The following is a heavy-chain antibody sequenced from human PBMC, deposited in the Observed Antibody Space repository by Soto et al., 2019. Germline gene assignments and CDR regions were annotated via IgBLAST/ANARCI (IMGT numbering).Heavy chain of an antibody. V-gene: IGHV1-3*01. J-gene: IGHJ6*02. Sequence: ASVKVSCKASGYTFSTYSMHWVRQAPGHSLEWMGWINGATGQTRSSQRFQDRVTITRDTSASTAYMELSGLRSGDTAVYYCARGKGMDKNYYYYGMDIWGQGTTVTVSS. CDR2: INGATGQT. CDR1: GYTFSTYS. CDR3: ARGKGMDKNYYYYGMDI.